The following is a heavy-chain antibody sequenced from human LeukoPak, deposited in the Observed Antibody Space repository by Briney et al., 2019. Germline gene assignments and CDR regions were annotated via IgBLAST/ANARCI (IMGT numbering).Heavy chain of an antibody. CDR3: ARMTYYYGSGSYYTQNWFDP. V-gene: IGHV1-2*02. CDR2: INPNSGGT. J-gene: IGHJ5*02. D-gene: IGHD3-10*01. Sequence: ASVKVSCKASGYTFTGYYMHWVRQAPGQGLEWMGWINPNSGGTNYAQKFQGRVTMTRDTSISTAYMELSRLRSDDTAVYYCARMTYYYGSGSYYTQNWFDPWGQGTLVTVSS. CDR1: GYTFTGYY.